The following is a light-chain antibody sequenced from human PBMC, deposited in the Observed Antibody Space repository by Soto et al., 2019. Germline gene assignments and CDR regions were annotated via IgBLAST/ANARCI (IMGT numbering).Light chain of an antibody. Sequence: EIVLTQSPGTLSLSPGGRATLSCRASQSVSSSYLVWYQQKPGQAPRLLIYGASSRATGIPDRFSGSGSGTDFTLTISRLEPEDFAVYYCQNYDDSPWTFGQGTKVEIK. CDR3: QNYDDSPWT. J-gene: IGKJ1*01. CDR2: GAS. CDR1: QSVSSSY. V-gene: IGKV3-20*01.